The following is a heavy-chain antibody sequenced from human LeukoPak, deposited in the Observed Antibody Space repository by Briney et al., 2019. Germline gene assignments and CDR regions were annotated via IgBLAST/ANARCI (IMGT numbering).Heavy chain of an antibody. CDR2: IYSGGET. CDR3: VRDRRNSDFWTGPYFDY. D-gene: IGHD3/OR15-3a*01. V-gene: IGHV3-66*02. Sequence: GGSLRLSCEASGLTVSSNYMSWVRQAPGKGLEWASVIYSGGETYYTDSVRGRFTVSRDNSMNTLYLQMNSLRTEDTAVYYCVRDRRNSDFWTGPYFDYWGQGTLVTVSS. J-gene: IGHJ4*02. CDR1: GLTVSSNY.